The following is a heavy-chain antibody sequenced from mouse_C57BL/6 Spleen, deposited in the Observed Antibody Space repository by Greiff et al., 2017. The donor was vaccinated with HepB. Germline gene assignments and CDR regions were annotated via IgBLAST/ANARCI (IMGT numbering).Heavy chain of an antibody. CDR1: GYTFTSYW. CDR3: ARILYYGSSPYAMDY. J-gene: IGHJ4*01. V-gene: IGHV1-55*01. Sequence: VQLQQPGAELVKPGASVKMSCKASGYTFTSYWITWVKQRPGQGLEWIGDIYPGSGSTNYNEKFKSKATLTVDTSSSTAYMQLSSLTSEDSAVYYCARILYYGSSPYAMDYWGQGTSVTVSS. CDR2: IYPGSGST. D-gene: IGHD1-1*01.